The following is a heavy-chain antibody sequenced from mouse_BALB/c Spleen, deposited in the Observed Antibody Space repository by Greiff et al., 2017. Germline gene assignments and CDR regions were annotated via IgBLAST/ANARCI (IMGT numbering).Heavy chain of an antibody. J-gene: IGHJ4*01. CDR2: ISSGGSYT. Sequence: EVNLVESGGGLVKPGGSLKLSCAASGFTFSSYTMSWVRQTPEKRLEWVATISSGGSYTYYPDSVKGRFTISRDNAKNTLYLQMSSLKSEDTAMYYCTRDNGYYEGAMDYWGQGTSVTVSS. CDR1: GFTFSSYT. D-gene: IGHD2-3*01. CDR3: TRDNGYYEGAMDY. V-gene: IGHV5-6-4*01.